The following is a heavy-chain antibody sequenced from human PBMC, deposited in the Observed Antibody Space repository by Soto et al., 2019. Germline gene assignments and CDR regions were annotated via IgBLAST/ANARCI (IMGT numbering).Heavy chain of an antibody. CDR2: INGGNGNT. V-gene: IGHV1-3*01. CDR1: GYNITRYD. D-gene: IGHD6-6*01. CDR3: ARARGRAFDI. Sequence: SVKVSCKATGYNITRYDMHWVRQAPGQRLEWMGWINGGNGNTKYSQKFQGRATINRDTSATTAYMELTSLRSEDTSVYYCARARGRAFDIWGQGTMVTVSS. J-gene: IGHJ3*02.